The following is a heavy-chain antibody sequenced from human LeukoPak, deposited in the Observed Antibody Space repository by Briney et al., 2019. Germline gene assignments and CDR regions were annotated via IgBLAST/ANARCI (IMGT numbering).Heavy chain of an antibody. Sequence: PGGSLRLSCAASGFTISSNYMSWVRQAPGKGLEWVSFIFSGGTTYYADSVKGRFTISRDNSKNTVDLQMNSLRAEDTALYFCAKGGNSGPHPVDYWGQGTLVTVSS. CDR3: AKGGNSGPHPVDY. CDR1: GFTISSNY. CDR2: IFSGGTT. J-gene: IGHJ4*02. D-gene: IGHD2/OR15-2a*01. V-gene: IGHV3-53*01.